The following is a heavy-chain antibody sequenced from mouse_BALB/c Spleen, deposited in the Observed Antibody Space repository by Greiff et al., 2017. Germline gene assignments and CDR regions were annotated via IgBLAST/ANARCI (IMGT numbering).Heavy chain of an antibody. J-gene: IGHJ4*01. V-gene: IGHV2-6-7*02. D-gene: IGHD2-4*01. CDR3: ARPSMITTDQWVSMDY. CDR2: IWGDGST. CDR1: GFSLTGYG. Sequence: VKLQESGPGLVAPSQSLSITCTVSGFSLTGYGVNWVRQPPGKGLEWLGMIWGDGSTDYNSALKSRLSISKDNSKSQVFLKMNSLQTDDTARYYCARPSMITTDQWVSMDYWGQGTSVTVSS.